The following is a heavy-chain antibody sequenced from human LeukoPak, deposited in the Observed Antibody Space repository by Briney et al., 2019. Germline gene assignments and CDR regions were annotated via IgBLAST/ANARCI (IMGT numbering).Heavy chain of an antibody. CDR3: ARDLVAVAGTLRFDP. V-gene: IGHV3-20*04. Sequence: VGSLRLSCAASGFTFDDYGRSWVRQAPGKGLEWFSGINWNGGSTGYADSVKGRFTISRDNAKHSLYLQMNSLRAEDTALYYCARDLVAVAGTLRFDPWGQGTLVTVSS. CDR1: GFTFDDYG. J-gene: IGHJ5*02. CDR2: INWNGGST. D-gene: IGHD6-19*01.